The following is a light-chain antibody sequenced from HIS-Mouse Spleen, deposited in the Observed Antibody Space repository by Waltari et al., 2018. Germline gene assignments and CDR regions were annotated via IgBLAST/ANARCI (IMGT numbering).Light chain of an antibody. Sequence: DIQMTQSPSTLSASVGDRVTITCRASQSISSWLAWYRQKPGKAPKLRIYKASSLESGVPSRFSGSGSGTEFTLTISSLQPDDFATYYCQQYNSYSLYTFGQGTKLEIK. CDR2: KAS. J-gene: IGKJ2*01. CDR1: QSISSW. V-gene: IGKV1-5*03. CDR3: QQYNSYSLYT.